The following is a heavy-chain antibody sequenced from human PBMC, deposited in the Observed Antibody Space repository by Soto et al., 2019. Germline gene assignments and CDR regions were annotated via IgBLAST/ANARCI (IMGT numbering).Heavy chain of an antibody. CDR1: GYTFSIYA. J-gene: IGHJ4*02. Sequence: VSVKVACTACGYTFSIYAMHWLRQTPGQRLEWMGWINAGNGNTKYSQKFQGRVTITRDTSASTAYMELSSLRSEDTAMYYCARPQSFSYYDSSGYPYWGQGTLVTAPQ. CDR3: ARPQSFSYYDSSGYPY. D-gene: IGHD3-22*01. V-gene: IGHV1-3*01. CDR2: INAGNGNT.